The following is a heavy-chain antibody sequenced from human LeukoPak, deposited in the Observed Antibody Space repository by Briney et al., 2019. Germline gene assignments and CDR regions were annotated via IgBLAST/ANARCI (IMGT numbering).Heavy chain of an antibody. CDR1: GYTFTGYY. CDR2: INPNSGGT. J-gene: IGHJ4*02. CDR3: ASQKGIAAAGDFDY. V-gene: IGHV1-2*02. D-gene: IGHD6-13*01. Sequence: GASVKVPCKASGYTFTGYYMHWVRQAPGQGLEWMGWINPNSGGTNYAQKFQGRVTMTRDTSISTAYMELSRLRSDDTAVYYCASQKGIAAAGDFDYWGQGTLVTVSS.